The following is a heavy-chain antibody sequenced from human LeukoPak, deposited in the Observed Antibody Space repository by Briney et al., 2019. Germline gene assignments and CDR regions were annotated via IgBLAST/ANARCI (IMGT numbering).Heavy chain of an antibody. V-gene: IGHV4-39*01. D-gene: IGHD1-1*01. CDR2: IYYTGIT. CDR3: VRHDWKY. CDR1: GASISSSNYY. Sequence: SETLSLTCTVSGASISSSNYYWGWIRQPPGKGLEWIGSIYYTGITYYNPSLKSRVTIFVDTSKNQFSLKLTSVTAADTAMYYCVRHDWKYWGQGTLDTVSS. J-gene: IGHJ4*02.